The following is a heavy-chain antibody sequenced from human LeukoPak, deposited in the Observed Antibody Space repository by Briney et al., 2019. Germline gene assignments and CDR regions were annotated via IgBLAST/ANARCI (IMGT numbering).Heavy chain of an antibody. J-gene: IGHJ5*02. CDR3: ARHRSYGYGDNWFDP. CDR1: GGSFSGYY. Sequence: TSETLSPTCAVYGGSFSGYYWSWIRQPPGKGLEWIGEINHSGSTNYNPSLKSRVTISVDTSKNQFSLKLSSVTAADTAVYYCARHRSYGYGDNWFDPWGQGTLVTVSS. V-gene: IGHV4-34*01. CDR2: INHSGST. D-gene: IGHD5-18*01.